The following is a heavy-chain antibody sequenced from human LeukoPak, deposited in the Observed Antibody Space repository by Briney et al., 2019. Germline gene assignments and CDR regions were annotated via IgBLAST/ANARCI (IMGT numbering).Heavy chain of an antibody. J-gene: IGHJ6*02. CDR2: INDYTGDT. V-gene: IGHV4-34*01. D-gene: IGHD3-22*01. CDR1: GGSFTDYF. Sequence: SETLSLTCTVFGGSFTDYFWTWIRHSPGKGPEWIGEINDYTGDTKYNPSLNRRVSISLEKSKNQLSLALRSVTAADTDVYYCARGRIAKIVVVHSFTYGMDVWGQGTTVTVSS. CDR3: ARGRIAKIVVVHSFTYGMDV.